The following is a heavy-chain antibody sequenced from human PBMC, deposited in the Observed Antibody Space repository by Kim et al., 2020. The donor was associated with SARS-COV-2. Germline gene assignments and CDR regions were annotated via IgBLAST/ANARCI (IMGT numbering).Heavy chain of an antibody. Sequence: SLRLSCAASGFTFGDYAMHWVRQAPGKGLEWVSGISWNSGSIGYADSVKGRFTISRDNAKNSLYLQMNSLRAEDTALYYCAKEYYDILTGYYTDAFDICGQGTMVTVSS. CDR2: ISWNSGSI. V-gene: IGHV3-9*01. D-gene: IGHD3-9*01. CDR1: GFTFGDYA. CDR3: AKEYYDILTGYYTDAFDI. J-gene: IGHJ3*02.